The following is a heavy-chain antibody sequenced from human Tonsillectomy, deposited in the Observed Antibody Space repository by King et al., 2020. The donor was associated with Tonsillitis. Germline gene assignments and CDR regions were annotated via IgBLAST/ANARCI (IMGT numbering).Heavy chain of an antibody. CDR1: GGSFSGYY. CDR3: AEFYYNDRGHLSDY. CDR2: INHTGGT. Sequence: VQLQQWGAGLLKPSQTLSLTCAVYGGSFSGYYWSWIRQPPGKGLEWIGEINHTGGTNYNPSLESRLTISVDTSKRQFSLNLTSVTAADTAVYFCAEFYYNDRGHLSDYWGQGTLVTVSS. J-gene: IGHJ4*02. V-gene: IGHV4-34*01. D-gene: IGHD3-10*01.